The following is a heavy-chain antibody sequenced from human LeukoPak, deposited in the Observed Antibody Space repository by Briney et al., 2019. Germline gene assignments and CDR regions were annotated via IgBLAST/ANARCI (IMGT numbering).Heavy chain of an antibody. CDR2: ISNDGDKK. CDR3: IRELYNYGMDV. Sequence: GRSLRLSCAASGFTFDDYAMHWVRQAPGKGLEWVAAISNDGDKKYYADSVKGQFTISRDNSKNTLYLQMNDLRAEDTAVYYCIRELYNYGMDVWGQGTTVTVSS. CDR1: GFTFDDYA. J-gene: IGHJ6*02. V-gene: IGHV3-30-3*01.